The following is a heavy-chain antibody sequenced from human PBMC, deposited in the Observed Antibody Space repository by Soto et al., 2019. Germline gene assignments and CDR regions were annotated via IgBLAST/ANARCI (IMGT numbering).Heavy chain of an antibody. CDR2: IHSGGST. Sequence: SETLSLTCTVSGGSISRSIYYWVWIRHPPGKGLEWVGSIHSGGSTYYKPSLKSRVTISVDTSKNQFSLKLSSVTAADTAVYYCARRGVGGSSPFGFDPWGQGTLVTVSS. CDR1: GGSISRSIYY. J-gene: IGHJ5*02. CDR3: ARRGVGGSSPFGFDP. V-gene: IGHV4-39*01. D-gene: IGHD1-26*01.